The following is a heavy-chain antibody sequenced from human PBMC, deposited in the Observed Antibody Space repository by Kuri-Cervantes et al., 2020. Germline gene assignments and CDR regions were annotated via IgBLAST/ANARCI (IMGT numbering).Heavy chain of an antibody. J-gene: IGHJ4*02. CDR1: GFTFSSYW. V-gene: IGHV3-74*01. CDR2: INSDGSST. CDR3: AHGGNFDY. D-gene: IGHD2-15*01. Sequence: LSLTCAASGFTFSSYWMHWVRQAPGKGLVWVSRINSDGSSTSYADSVKGRFTTSRDNAKNTLYLQMYSLRAEDTAVYYCAHGGNFDYWGQGTLVTVSS.